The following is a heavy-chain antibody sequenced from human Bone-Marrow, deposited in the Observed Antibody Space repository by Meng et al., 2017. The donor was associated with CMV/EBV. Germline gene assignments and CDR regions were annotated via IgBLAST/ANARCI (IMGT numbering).Heavy chain of an antibody. CDR2: IWYDGSNK. Sequence: FSSYGMHWVRQAPGKGLAWVAVIWYDGSNKYYADSVKGRFTISRDKSKNTLYLQMDSLTVEDTAAYFCARTYSSGWYTKRADYYFDLWGQGTLVTVSS. D-gene: IGHD6-19*01. J-gene: IGHJ1*01. CDR1: FSSYG. CDR3: ARTYSSGWYTKRADYYFDL. V-gene: IGHV3-33*01.